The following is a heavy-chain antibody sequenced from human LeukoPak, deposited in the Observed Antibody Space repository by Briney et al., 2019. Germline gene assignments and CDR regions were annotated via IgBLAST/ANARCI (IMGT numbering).Heavy chain of an antibody. V-gene: IGHV5-51*01. D-gene: IGHD6-13*01. J-gene: IGHJ5*02. CDR3: ARQIAAAGNLRFDP. CDR2: IYPGDSDT. Sequence: GESLKISCKGSGYSFTRYWIGWVRQMPGKGLEWMGIIYPGDSDTRYSPSFQGQVTISADKSISTAYLQWSSLKASDTAMYDCARQIAAAGNLRFDPWGQGTLVTVSS. CDR1: GYSFTRYW.